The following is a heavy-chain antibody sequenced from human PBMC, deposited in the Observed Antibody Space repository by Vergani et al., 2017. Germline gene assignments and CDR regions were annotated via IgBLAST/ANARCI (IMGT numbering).Heavy chain of an antibody. CDR1: GFTVSSNY. CDR2: IYSGGST. Sequence: EAQLVETGGGLIQPGGSLRLSCAASGFTVSSNYMSWVRQAPGKGLEWVSVIYSGGSTYYADSVKGRFTISRDNSKNTLYLQMNSLRAEDTAVYYCARERVPGDYFDYWGQGTLVTVSS. CDR3: ARERVPGDYFDY. V-gene: IGHV3-53*02. D-gene: IGHD1-1*01. J-gene: IGHJ4*02.